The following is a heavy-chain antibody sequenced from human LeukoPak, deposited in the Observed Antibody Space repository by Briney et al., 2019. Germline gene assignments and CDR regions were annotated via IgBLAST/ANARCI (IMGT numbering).Heavy chain of an antibody. CDR2: IYYSGGT. J-gene: IGHJ4*02. CDR3: ASSYCSGGSCSVDY. V-gene: IGHV4-59*01. CDR1: GGSISSYY. D-gene: IGHD2-15*01. Sequence: SETLSLTCTVSGGSISSYYWSWIRQPPGKGLEWIGYIYYSGGTNYNPSLKSRVTISVDTSKNQFSLKLSSVTAADTAVYYCASSYCSGGSCSVDYWGQGTLVTVSS.